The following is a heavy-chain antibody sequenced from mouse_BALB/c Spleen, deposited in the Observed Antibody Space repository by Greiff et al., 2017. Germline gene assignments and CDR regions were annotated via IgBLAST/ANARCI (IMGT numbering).Heavy chain of an antibody. Sequence: GKLMESGGGLVKPGGSLKLSCAASGFTFSSYAMSWVRQTPEKRLEWVASISSGGSTYYPDSVKGRFTISRDNARNILYLQMSSLRSEDTAMYYCARPYYYGSSPFAYWGQGTLVTVSA. D-gene: IGHD1-1*01. CDR3: ARPYYYGSSPFAY. V-gene: IGHV5-6-5*01. J-gene: IGHJ3*01. CDR2: ISSGGST. CDR1: GFTFSSYA.